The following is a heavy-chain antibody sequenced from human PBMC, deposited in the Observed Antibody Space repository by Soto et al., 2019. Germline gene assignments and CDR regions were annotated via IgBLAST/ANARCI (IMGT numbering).Heavy chain of an antibody. J-gene: IGHJ6*03. V-gene: IGHV4-34*01. D-gene: IGHD3-10*01. CDR3: AGLRGYYYYIDV. Sequence: QVQLQKWGAGLLQPSETLSLTCAVHGASSGTYYWTWIRQPPGKGLEWIGEINDSGSANHNPSLKSRVIISVDTSKNQFSLRLNSVTAADTAVYYCAGLRGYYYYIDVWGKGTTVTVSS. CDR1: GASSGTYY. CDR2: INDSGSA.